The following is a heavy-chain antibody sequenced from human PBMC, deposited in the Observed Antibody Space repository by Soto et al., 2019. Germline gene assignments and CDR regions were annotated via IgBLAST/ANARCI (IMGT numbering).Heavy chain of an antibody. CDR1: GGPISSYY. V-gene: IGHV4-59*01. CDR2: IYYGGSI. Sequence: QVQLQESGPGLVKPSETLSLTCTASGGPISSYYWSWLRQSPGKGLEWIGYIYYGGSISYNPSLKSRVTQSVDTSKNQFFLRLRFVTAADTAVYYCARDRTAAGTFDFWGQGTLVTVSS. D-gene: IGHD6-13*01. CDR3: ARDRTAAGTFDF. J-gene: IGHJ4*02.